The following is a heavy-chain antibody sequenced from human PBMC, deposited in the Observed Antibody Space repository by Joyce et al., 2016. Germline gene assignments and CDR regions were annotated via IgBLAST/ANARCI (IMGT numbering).Heavy chain of an antibody. Sequence: PWKGLEWVANINQDGSARFYVDSVKGRFTISRDNAKNSIFLQMNSLRTDDTAVYYCAKNWNTDYWGQGTLVTVSS. CDR3: AKNWNTDY. CDR2: INQDGSAR. D-gene: IGHD1/OR15-1a*01. J-gene: IGHJ4*02. V-gene: IGHV3-7*01.